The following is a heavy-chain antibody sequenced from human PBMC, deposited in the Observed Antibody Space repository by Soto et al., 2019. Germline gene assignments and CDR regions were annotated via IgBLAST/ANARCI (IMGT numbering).Heavy chain of an antibody. CDR3: ARESTGYYYDSSGYYPHYFDY. J-gene: IGHJ4*02. V-gene: IGHV1-2*02. CDR2: INPNSGGT. Sequence: ASVKVSCKASGYTFTGYYMHWVRQAPGQGLEWMGWINPNSGGTNYAQKFQGRVTMTRDTSISTAYMELSRLRSDDTAVYYCARESTGYYYDSSGYYPHYFDYWGQGTLVTVSS. CDR1: GYTFTGYY. D-gene: IGHD3-22*01.